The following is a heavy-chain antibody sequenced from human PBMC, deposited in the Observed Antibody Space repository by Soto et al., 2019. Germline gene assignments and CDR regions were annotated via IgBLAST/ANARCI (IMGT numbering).Heavy chain of an antibody. CDR2: INAGNGNT. Sequence: GASVKVSCKASGYTFTSYAMHWVRQAPGQRLEWMGWINAGNGNTKYSQKLQGRVTITRDTSASTAYMELSSLRSEDTAVYYCAREGMTTVTYWGQGTLVTVSS. V-gene: IGHV1-3*01. CDR1: GYTFTSYA. J-gene: IGHJ4*02. D-gene: IGHD4-4*01. CDR3: AREGMTTVTY.